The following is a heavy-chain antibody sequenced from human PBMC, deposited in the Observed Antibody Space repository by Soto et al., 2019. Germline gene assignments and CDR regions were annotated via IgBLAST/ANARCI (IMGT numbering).Heavy chain of an antibody. J-gene: IGHJ3*02. CDR1: GGSISSYY. CDR2: IYYSGST. Sequence: SETLSLTCTVSGGSISSYYWSWIRQPPGKGLEWIGYIYYSGSTNYNPSLKSRVTISVDTSKNQFSLKLSSVTAADTAVYYCARHSSSSSPLDAFDIWGQGTMVTVSS. D-gene: IGHD6-6*01. V-gene: IGHV4-59*08. CDR3: ARHSSSSSPLDAFDI.